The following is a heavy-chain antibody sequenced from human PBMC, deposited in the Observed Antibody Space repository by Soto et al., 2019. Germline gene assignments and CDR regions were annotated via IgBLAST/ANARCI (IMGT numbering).Heavy chain of an antibody. CDR1: GDTFKNCV. V-gene: IGHV1-69*01. D-gene: IGHD3-10*01. CDR3: AAELGFGKLSFV. CDR2: IIPLFGTT. J-gene: IGHJ6*02. Sequence: QVQVVQSGVEVRRPGSSVKVSCKASGDTFKNCVISWVRQAPGQGLEWMGGIIPLFGTTDFAQRFQGRLTITTDESTTTAYMELSRLRSEDTATYYCAAELGFGKLSFVWGQVTTVIVSS.